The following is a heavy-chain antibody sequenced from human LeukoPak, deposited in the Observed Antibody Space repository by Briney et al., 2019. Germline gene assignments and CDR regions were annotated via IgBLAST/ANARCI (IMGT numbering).Heavy chain of an antibody. J-gene: IGHJ3*02. Sequence: GGSLRLSCVASGFRLDDYIIHWVRQAPGKGLEWVSLMSWDAVSTHYADFVKGRFTVSRDNSKNSLYLQMNSLRTEDTAFYYCAKNMPYGEGGAFDIWGQGTMVTVSS. V-gene: IGHV3-43*01. CDR2: MSWDAVST. CDR1: GFRLDDYI. CDR3: AKNMPYGEGGAFDI. D-gene: IGHD4-17*01.